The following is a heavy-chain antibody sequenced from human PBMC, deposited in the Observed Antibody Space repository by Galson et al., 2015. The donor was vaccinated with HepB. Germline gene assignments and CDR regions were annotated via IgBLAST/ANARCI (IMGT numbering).Heavy chain of an antibody. CDR1: GYTFTTYW. J-gene: IGHJ5*02. CDR3: ARQYGTYVNL. D-gene: IGHD1-26*01. V-gene: IGHV5-51*01. CDR2: IYPADSDT. Sequence: QSGAEVKKPGESLKISCQGFGYTFTTYWIGWVRQMPGKGLEWMGIIYPADSDTRYSPSFQGLVTISADKSINTAYVQWSSLRASDTAMYYCARQYGTYVNLWGQGTLVTVSS.